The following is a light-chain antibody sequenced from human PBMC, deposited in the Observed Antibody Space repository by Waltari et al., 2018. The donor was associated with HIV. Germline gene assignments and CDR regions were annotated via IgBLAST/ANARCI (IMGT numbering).Light chain of an antibody. J-gene: IGLJ2*01. CDR1: VLAKKY. CDR3: YSAADNNLGV. V-gene: IGLV3-27*01. CDR2: KDS. Sequence: SYELTQPSSVSVSPGQTARITCSGDVLAKKYARWFQQKPGQAPVLVIYKDSERHSGIPERFSGFSSGNTVILTISGAQVEDEADYYCYSAADNNLGVFGGGTKLTVL.